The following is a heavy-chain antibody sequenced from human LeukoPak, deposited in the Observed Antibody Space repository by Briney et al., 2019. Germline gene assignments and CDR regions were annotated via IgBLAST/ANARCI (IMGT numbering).Heavy chain of an antibody. J-gene: IGHJ4*02. CDR3: ATSGSYRFDY. V-gene: IGHV3-48*04. CDR2: ISSSSSTI. D-gene: IGHD1-26*01. CDR1: GFTFSSYS. Sequence: GGSLRLSCAASGFTFSSYSMNWVRQAPGKGLEWVSYISSSSSTIYYADSVKGRFTISRDNAKNSLYLQMNSLRAEDTAIYYCATSGSYRFDYWGQGTLVTVSS.